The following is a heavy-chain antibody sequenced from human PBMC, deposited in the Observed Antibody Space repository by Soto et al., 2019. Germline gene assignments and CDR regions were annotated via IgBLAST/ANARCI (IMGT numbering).Heavy chain of an antibody. J-gene: IGHJ4*02. V-gene: IGHV1-18*04. Sequence: ASVKVSCKASGYTFTSYGISWVRQAPGQGLEWMGWISAYNGNTNYAQKLQGRVTMTRDTSTSTAYMELRSLRSDDTAVYYCGRDRNGDYDDYWGQGTLATVSS. CDR3: GRDRNGDYDDY. D-gene: IGHD4-17*01. CDR2: ISAYNGNT. CDR1: GYTFTSYG.